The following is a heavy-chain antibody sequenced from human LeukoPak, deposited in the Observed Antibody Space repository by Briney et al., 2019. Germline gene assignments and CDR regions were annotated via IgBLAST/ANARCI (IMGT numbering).Heavy chain of an antibody. V-gene: IGHV3-48*03. J-gene: IGHJ4*02. CDR2: ISSSGSTI. D-gene: IGHD3-9*01. CDR1: GFTFSSYE. CDR3: ASHYDILTGYPSYFDY. Sequence: GGSLRLSCAASGFTFSSYEMNWVRQTPGKGLEWVSYISSSGSTIYYADSAKGRFTISRDNAKNSLCLQMNSLRAEDTAVYYCASHYDILTGYPSYFDYWGQGTLVTVSS.